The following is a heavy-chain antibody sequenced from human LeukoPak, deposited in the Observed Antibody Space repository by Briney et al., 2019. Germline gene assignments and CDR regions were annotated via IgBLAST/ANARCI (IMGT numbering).Heavy chain of an antibody. Sequence: SETLSLTCTVSGVSISSYYWSWIRQPPGKGLEWIGYIYYSGSTNYNPSLKSRVTISVDTSKNQFSLKLSSVTAADTAVYYCARDLGGDYDYWGQGTLVTVSS. CDR1: GVSISSYY. V-gene: IGHV4-59*01. CDR2: IYYSGST. J-gene: IGHJ4*02. D-gene: IGHD4-17*01. CDR3: ARDLGGDYDY.